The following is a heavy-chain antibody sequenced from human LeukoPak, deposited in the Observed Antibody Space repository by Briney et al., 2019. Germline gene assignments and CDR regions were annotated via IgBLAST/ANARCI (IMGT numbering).Heavy chain of an antibody. V-gene: IGHV4-59*08. CDR3: ARSRGNFDY. CDR1: GGSISSYY. Sequence: SETLSLTCTVSGGSISSYYWSWIRQPPGKGVEWIGYIYYSGSTNYNPSLKSRVTISVDTSKNQFSLKLSSVTAADTAVYYCARSRGNFDYWGQGTLVTVSS. CDR2: IYYSGST. J-gene: IGHJ4*02. D-gene: IGHD3-16*01.